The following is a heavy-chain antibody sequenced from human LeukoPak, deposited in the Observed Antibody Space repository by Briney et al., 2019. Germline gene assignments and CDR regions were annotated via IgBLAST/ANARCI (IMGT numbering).Heavy chain of an antibody. J-gene: IGHJ5*02. CDR1: GGSISSRGYY. D-gene: IGHD6-13*01. CDR2: IYYSGSG. V-gene: IGHV4-39*01. Sequence: PSETLSLTCSVSGGSISSRGYYWAWIRQPPGKGLEWIGTIYYSGSGNNNPSLKSRVTISVDTSKNQFSLKLSSVTAADTAVYYCARYSSSLGWLDPWGQGTLVTVSS. CDR3: ARYSSSLGWLDP.